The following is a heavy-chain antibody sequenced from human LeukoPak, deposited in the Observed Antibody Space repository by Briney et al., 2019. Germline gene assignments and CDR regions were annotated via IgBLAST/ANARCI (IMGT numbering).Heavy chain of an antibody. CDR3: ARTDVEMATIYYFDY. CDR1: GLTFSSHW. Sequence: GGSLRLSCAASGLTFSSHWMSWVRQAPGKGLEWVANIKGDESQKYYVGSVKGRFTISRDNAKNSLYLQMNSLRAEDTAVYYCARTDVEMATIYYFDYWGQGTLVTVSS. J-gene: IGHJ4*02. V-gene: IGHV3-7*01. CDR2: IKGDESQK. D-gene: IGHD5-24*01.